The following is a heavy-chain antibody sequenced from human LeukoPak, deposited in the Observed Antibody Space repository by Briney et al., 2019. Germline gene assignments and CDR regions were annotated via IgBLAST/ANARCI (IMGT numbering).Heavy chain of an antibody. D-gene: IGHD3-22*01. CDR1: GGTFSSYA. Sequence: SVTVSCKASGGTFSSYAISWVRQAPGQGLEWMGRIIPIFGTANYAQKFQGRVTITTDESTSTAYVELSSLRSEDTAVYYCASDLRWYYYDSSGYYFDYWGQGTLVTVSS. CDR2: IIPIFGTA. J-gene: IGHJ4*02. CDR3: ASDLRWYYYDSSGYYFDY. V-gene: IGHV1-69*05.